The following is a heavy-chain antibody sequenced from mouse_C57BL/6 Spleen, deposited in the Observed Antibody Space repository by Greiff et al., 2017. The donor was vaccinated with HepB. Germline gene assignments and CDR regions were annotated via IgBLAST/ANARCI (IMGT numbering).Heavy chain of an antibody. CDR2: IRNKANGYTT. D-gene: IGHD2-14*01. V-gene: IGHV7-3*01. J-gene: IGHJ2*01. CDR3: ARTIGNPYYFDY. CDR1: GFTFTDYY. Sequence: EVKVVESGGGLVQPGGSLSLSCAASGFTFTDYYMSWVRQPPGKALEWLGFIRNKANGYTTEYSASVKGRFTISRDNSQSILYLQMNALRAEDSATYYCARTIGNPYYFDYWGQGTTLTVSS.